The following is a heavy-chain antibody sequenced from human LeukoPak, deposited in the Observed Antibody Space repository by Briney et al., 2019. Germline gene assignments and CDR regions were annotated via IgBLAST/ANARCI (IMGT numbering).Heavy chain of an antibody. CDR2: INPNSGGT. V-gene: IGHV1-2*02. Sequence: ASVKVSCKASGYTFTGYYMHWVRQAPGQGLEWMGWINPNSGGTNYAQKFQGRVTMTRDTSISTAYMELSRLRSDDTAVYYCARVIVVVPAAIDYYYGMDVWGQGTTVTVSS. CDR3: ARVIVVVPAAIDYYYGMDV. J-gene: IGHJ6*02. D-gene: IGHD2-2*01. CDR1: GYTFTGYY.